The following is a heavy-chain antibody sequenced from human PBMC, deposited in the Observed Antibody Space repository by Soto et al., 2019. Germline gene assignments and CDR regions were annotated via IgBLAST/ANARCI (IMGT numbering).Heavy chain of an antibody. J-gene: IGHJ4*01. CDR3: ATGGIGIDY. D-gene: IGHD1-26*01. CDR1: GFTFSNAW. Sequence: PGGSLRLSCAASGFTFSNAWMNWVRQAPGKGLEWVGRIKSKYNGGTIEYAAPVKGRFTISRDDSKNTQYLQMNSLKIEDTAVYFCATGGIGIDYWGHGTLVTVSS. V-gene: IGHV3-15*07. CDR2: IKSKYNGGTI.